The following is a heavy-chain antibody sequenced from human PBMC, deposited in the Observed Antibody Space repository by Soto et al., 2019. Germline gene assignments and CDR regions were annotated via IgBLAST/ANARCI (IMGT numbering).Heavy chain of an antibody. D-gene: IGHD4-17*01. J-gene: IGHJ3*02. Sequence: QVQLVQSGAEVKKPGASVKVSCKASGYTFNNYGVSWVRQAPGQGLEWMGWISAYSGNKNYAQKLQDRVTMTTDTSKSTASLELRSLRSDDPAAYYCARASGYGVGAFDIWGQGTMVTVSS. CDR2: ISAYSGNK. CDR1: GYTFNNYG. CDR3: ARASGYGVGAFDI. V-gene: IGHV1-18*01.